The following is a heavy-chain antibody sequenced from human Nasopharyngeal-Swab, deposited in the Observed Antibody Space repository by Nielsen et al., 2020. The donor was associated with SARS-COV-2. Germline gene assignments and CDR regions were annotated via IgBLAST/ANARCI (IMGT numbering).Heavy chain of an antibody. CDR1: GFTFSSYA. V-gene: IGHV3-30-3*01. Sequence: GESLKISCAASGFTFSSYAMHWVRQAPGKGLEWVAVISYDGSNKYYADSVKGRFTISRDNSKNTLYLQMNSLRAEDTAVYYCARGYSGSHYSPFDYWGQGTLVTDSS. CDR2: ISYDGSNK. D-gene: IGHD1-26*01. J-gene: IGHJ4*02. CDR3: ARGYSGSHYSPFDY.